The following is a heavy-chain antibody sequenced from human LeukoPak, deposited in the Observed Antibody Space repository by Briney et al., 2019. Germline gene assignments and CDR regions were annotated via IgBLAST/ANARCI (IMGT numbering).Heavy chain of an antibody. V-gene: IGHV3-74*01. CDR3: ARAYGMDV. J-gene: IGHJ6*02. CDR2: INNAGSST. CDR1: GFTHRSYW. Sequence: GGSLRLSCVASGFTHRSYWMHWVRQVPGRGLVWVSRINNAGSSTNYADSVKGRFTISRDNAKNTLYLQMSSLRAEDTAVYFCARAYGMDVWGQGTTVTVSS.